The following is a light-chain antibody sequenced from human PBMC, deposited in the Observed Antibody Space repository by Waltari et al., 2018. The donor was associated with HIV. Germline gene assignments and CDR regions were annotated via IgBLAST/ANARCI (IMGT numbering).Light chain of an antibody. CDR2: GAS. V-gene: IGKV3-15*01. CDR1: QSVGSY. Sequence: EIVLTQSPATLSLSPGERATLSCRASQSVGSYLAWYQQKPGQAPRLLIYGASTRATGIPGRFSGSGSGTEFTLTINSLQSEDFAVYYCQQYNSWPRTFGQGTKVEVK. J-gene: IGKJ1*01. CDR3: QQYNSWPRT.